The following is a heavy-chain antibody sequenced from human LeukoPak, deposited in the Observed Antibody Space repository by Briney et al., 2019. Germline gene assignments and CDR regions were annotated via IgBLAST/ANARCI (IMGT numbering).Heavy chain of an antibody. J-gene: IGHJ4*02. CDR2: IIYSGNT. V-gene: IGHV4-39*07. CDR3: ASLSAGWAVQLYNFDY. D-gene: IGHD3-3*01. CDR1: SGSISSTSYY. Sequence: PSETLSLTCTAFSGSISSTSYYWGWIRQAPGKGLEWIGGIIYSGNTYYNPSLKSRVTISVDTSKNQFSLRLSSVTAADTAVYYCASLSAGWAVQLYNFDYWGQGTLVTVSS.